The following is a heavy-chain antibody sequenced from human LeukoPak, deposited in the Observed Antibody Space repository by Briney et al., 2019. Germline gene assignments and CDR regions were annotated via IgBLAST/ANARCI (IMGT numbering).Heavy chain of an antibody. CDR1: GFTFSSYS. J-gene: IGHJ4*02. D-gene: IGHD5-24*01. CDR2: ISSSSSYI. CDR3: ARDQIEDSAWRWLNRIFDY. V-gene: IGHV3-21*01. Sequence: SGGSLRLSCAASGFTFSSYSMNWVRQAPGKGLEWVSSISSSSSYIYYADSVKGRFTISRDNAKNSLYLQMNSLRAEDTAVYYCARDQIEDSAWRWLNRIFDYWGQGTLVTVSS.